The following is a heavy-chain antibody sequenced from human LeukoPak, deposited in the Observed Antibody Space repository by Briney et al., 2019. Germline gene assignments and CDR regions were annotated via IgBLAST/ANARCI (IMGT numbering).Heavy chain of an antibody. CDR1: GYTFTTYD. Sequence: ASVKVSCKASGYTFTTYDITWVRQATGQGLEWMGWMNPNSGDTAYAQRFQGRVAMTRDTSISTAYMELSSLRSEDTAVYYCARGLGDYYDTSGYYYAVPAHWGQGTLVTVSS. J-gene: IGHJ4*02. D-gene: IGHD3-22*01. CDR3: ARGLGDYYDTSGYYYAVPAH. V-gene: IGHV1-8*01. CDR2: MNPNSGDT.